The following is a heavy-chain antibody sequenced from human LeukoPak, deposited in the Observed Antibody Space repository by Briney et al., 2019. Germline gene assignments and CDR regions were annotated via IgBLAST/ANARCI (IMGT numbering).Heavy chain of an antibody. V-gene: IGHV4-59*01. Sequence: PSGTLSLTCAVSGGSMSYYYWTWIRQTPGKGLEWIGYKYYDGNSGNTNYNPSLESRVTISVDTSKNHVSLNLTSVTAADTAVYYRVRPESAGTKYRFDYWGQGALVTVSS. CDR2: KYYDGNSGNT. J-gene: IGHJ4*02. D-gene: IGHD1-1*01. CDR3: VRPESAGTKYRFDY. CDR1: GGSMSYYY.